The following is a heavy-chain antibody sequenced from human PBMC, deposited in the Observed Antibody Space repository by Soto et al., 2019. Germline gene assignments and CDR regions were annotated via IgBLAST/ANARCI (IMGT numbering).Heavy chain of an antibody. CDR3: ARSRNYYDRSGYPHP. D-gene: IGHD3-22*01. V-gene: IGHV3-66*01. CDR2: IYSGGRA. Sequence: GGSLRLSCAASGFTFSSYWMHWVRQTPEKGLEWVSIIYSGGRAYYADSVKGRFTVSRDNSKNTLYLQMNSLRVEDTAVYYCARSRNYYDRSGYPHPWGQGALVTVSS. J-gene: IGHJ5*02. CDR1: GFTFSSYW.